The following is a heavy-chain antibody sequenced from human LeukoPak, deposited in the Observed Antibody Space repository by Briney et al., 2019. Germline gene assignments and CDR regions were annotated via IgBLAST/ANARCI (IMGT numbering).Heavy chain of an antibody. Sequence: PGGSLRLSCAASGFTFSNYGMHWVRLAPGKGLEWGADISYDGSNKYYADSVKGRFTISRDNSKNTLYLQMNSLRAEDTAVYYCAKDQIPYGSGSNVDYWGQGTLVTVSS. CDR3: AKDQIPYGSGSNVDY. CDR2: ISYDGSNK. V-gene: IGHV3-30*18. D-gene: IGHD3-10*01. CDR1: GFTFSNYG. J-gene: IGHJ4*02.